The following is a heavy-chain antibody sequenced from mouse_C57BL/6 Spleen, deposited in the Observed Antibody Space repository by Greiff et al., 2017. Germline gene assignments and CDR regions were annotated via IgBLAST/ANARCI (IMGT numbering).Heavy chain of an antibody. CDR3: AREKEYDYDWYFDV. CDR2: INYDGSST. V-gene: IGHV5-16*01. CDR1: GFTFSDYY. J-gene: IGHJ1*03. Sequence: EVQRVESEGGLVQPGSSMKLSCTASGFTFSDYYMAWVRQVPEKGLEWVANINYDGSSTYYLDALKSRFIISRDNAKNILYLQMSSLKSEDTATYYCAREKEYDYDWYFDVWGTGTTVTVSS. D-gene: IGHD2-4*01.